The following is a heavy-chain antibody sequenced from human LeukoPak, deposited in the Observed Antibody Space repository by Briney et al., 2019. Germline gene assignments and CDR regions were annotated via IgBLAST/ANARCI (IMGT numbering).Heavy chain of an antibody. V-gene: IGHV1-18*01. Sequence: ASVKVSCKASGYTFTSYGISWVRQAPGQGLEWMGWISAYNGNTNYAQKLQGRVTMTTDTSTSTAYMELRSLRSDDTAVYYCARDPSYLQQLVEKDYYYGMDVWGQGTTVTVSS. CDR3: ARDPSYLQQLVEKDYYYGMDV. D-gene: IGHD6-13*01. CDR2: ISAYNGNT. CDR1: GYTFTSYG. J-gene: IGHJ6*02.